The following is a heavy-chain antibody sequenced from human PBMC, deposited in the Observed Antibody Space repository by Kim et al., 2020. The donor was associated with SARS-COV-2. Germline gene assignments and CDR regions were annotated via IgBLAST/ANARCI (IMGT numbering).Heavy chain of an antibody. Sequence: GGSLRLSCAASGFTFSSYAMHWVRQAPGKGLEWVAVISYVGSNKYYADSVKGRFTISRDNSKNTLYLQMNSLRAEDTAVYYCARELLRYFDWFNPTHDAFDIWGQGTMVTVSA. D-gene: IGHD3-9*01. V-gene: IGHV3-30-3*01. CDR3: ARELLRYFDWFNPTHDAFDI. J-gene: IGHJ3*02. CDR2: ISYVGSNK. CDR1: GFTFSSYA.